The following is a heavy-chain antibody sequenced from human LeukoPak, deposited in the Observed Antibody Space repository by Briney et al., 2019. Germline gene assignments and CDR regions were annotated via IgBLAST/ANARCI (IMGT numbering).Heavy chain of an antibody. CDR1: GGXXXSXGYX. J-gene: IGHJ6*02. Sequence: SGGXXXSXGYXWSWLRQHPGKGLEWIGYIYYSGSTYYNPSVKSRVTISVDTSKNHFSLKLSSVTAADTAVYYCARAVVSRYCSSTSCYGMDVWGQGTTVTVSS. CDR2: IYYSGST. D-gene: IGHD2-2*01. V-gene: IGHV4-31*02. CDR3: ARAVVSRYCSSTSCYGMDV.